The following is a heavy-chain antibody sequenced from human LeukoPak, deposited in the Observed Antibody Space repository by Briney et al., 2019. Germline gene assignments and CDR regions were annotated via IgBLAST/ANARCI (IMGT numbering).Heavy chain of an antibody. CDR3: ARGRIAARPYYYYGMDV. V-gene: IGHV3-53*01. Sequence: GGSLRLSCAASGFTVSSNYMSWVRQAPGKGLEWVSVIYSGGSTHYADSVKGRFTISRDNSKNTLYLQMNSLRAEDTAVYYCARGRIAARPYYYYGMDVWGQGTTVTVSS. D-gene: IGHD6-6*01. J-gene: IGHJ6*02. CDR2: IYSGGST. CDR1: GFTVSSNY.